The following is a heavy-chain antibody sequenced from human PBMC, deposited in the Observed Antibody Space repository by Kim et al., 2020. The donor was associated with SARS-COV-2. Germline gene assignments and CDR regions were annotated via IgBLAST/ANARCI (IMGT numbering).Heavy chain of an antibody. V-gene: IGHV4-39*01. D-gene: IGHD5-18*01. J-gene: IGHJ5*02. Sequence: YNPSLKSRVTISADTSKNQFSLKLTSVTAADTAVYHCARRGYTYGTGWFDPWGQGTLVNVSS. CDR3: ARRGYTYGTGWFDP.